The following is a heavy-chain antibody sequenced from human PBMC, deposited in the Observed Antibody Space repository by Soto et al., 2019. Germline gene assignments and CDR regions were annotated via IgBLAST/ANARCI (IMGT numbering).Heavy chain of an antibody. Sequence: GGSLRLSCAASGFTFSNYGMHWVRQAPGKGLEWVAVIWHDGSNKYYADSVKGRFTISRDNSKNTLSLQMNSLRAEDTAMYYCASSPRVRNQMPADYWGQGTPVTVPQ. D-gene: IGHD2-2*01. CDR1: GFTFSNYG. V-gene: IGHV3-33*01. CDR3: ASSPRVRNQMPADY. CDR2: IWHDGSNK. J-gene: IGHJ4*02.